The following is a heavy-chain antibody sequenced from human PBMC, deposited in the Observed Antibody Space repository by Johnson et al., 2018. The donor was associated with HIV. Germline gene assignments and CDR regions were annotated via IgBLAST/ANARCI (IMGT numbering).Heavy chain of an antibody. CDR1: GFTVSSNY. J-gene: IGHJ3*01. Sequence: QVRLVESGGGLVQPGGSLRLSCAASGFTVSSNYMSWVRQAPGKGLEWVAFIRYDGSNKYYADSVEGRFTISRDNTKESLYLQMNNLRAEDTAVYYCARAQAWGQGTMVIVSS. V-gene: IGHV3-30*02. CDR2: IRYDGSNK. CDR3: ARAQA.